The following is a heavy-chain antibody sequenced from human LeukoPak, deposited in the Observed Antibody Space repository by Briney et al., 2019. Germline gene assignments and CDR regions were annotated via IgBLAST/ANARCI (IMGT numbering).Heavy chain of an antibody. CDR2: INHSGST. J-gene: IGHJ6*02. CDR3: ARRPYHYHGLDV. CDR1: GGSSSGYY. Sequence: SETLSLTCAVYGGSSSGYYWSWIRQPPGKGLEWIGEINHSGSTNYNPSLKSRVTISVDTSKNQFSLKLSSVTAADTAVYYCARRPYHYHGLDVWGPGTTVIVSS. V-gene: IGHV4-34*01.